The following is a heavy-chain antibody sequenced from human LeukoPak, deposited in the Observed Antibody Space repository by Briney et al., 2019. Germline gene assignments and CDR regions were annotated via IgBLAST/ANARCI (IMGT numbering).Heavy chain of an antibody. CDR1: GFTFSDYY. J-gene: IGHJ4*02. CDR3: ARSVEMATILLDY. V-gene: IGHV3-11*01. CDR2: ISSSGSTI. Sequence: PGGSLRLSRAASGFTFSDYYMSWIRQAPGKGLEWVSYISSSGSTIYYADSVKGRFTISRDNAKNSLYLQMSSLRAEDTAVYYCARSVEMATILLDYWGQGTLVTVSS. D-gene: IGHD5-24*01.